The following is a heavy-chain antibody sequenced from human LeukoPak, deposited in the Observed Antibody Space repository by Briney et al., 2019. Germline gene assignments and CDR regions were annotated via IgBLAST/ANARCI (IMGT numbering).Heavy chain of an antibody. CDR1: GFTFDDYA. V-gene: IGHV3-43*02. Sequence: SGGSLRLSCAASGFTFDDYAIYWVRQGPGKGLEWVSLISGDGGSIYYADSVKGRFTISRGNSKNSLYLQMNSLRTEDTALYYCAKEDYSSSWYALDYWGQGTLVTVSS. D-gene: IGHD6-13*01. J-gene: IGHJ4*02. CDR2: ISGDGGSI. CDR3: AKEDYSSSWYALDY.